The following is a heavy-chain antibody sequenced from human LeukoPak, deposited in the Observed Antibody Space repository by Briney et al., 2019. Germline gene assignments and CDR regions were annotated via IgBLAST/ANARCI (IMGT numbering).Heavy chain of an antibody. CDR2: IDPTNSNT. Sequence: GESLRISCKGSGYSFTSYWITWVRQMPGKGLEWMGRIDPTNSNTNYSLSFQGHVTISADKSITTAYLQWSSLKASDTAIYYCARLLSGSYDYWGQGTLVTVSS. CDR1: GYSFTSYW. CDR3: ARLLSGSYDY. V-gene: IGHV5-10-1*01. J-gene: IGHJ4*02. D-gene: IGHD1-26*01.